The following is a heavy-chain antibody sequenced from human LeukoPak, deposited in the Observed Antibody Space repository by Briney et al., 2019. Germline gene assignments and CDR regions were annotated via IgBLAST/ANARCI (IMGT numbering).Heavy chain of an antibody. CDR1: GFTFSNYA. V-gene: IGHV3-23*01. CDR2: ISGSGRSI. J-gene: IGHJ4*02. CDR3: AKGVRPYGDYFDY. Sequence: GESLRLSCAASGFTFSNYAMNWVRQAPGKGLEWVSDISGSGRSIYYGDSFQGRFTISRDNSKNTVYLQMNSLRAEDTAIYYCAKGVRPYGDYFDYWGQGTLVTVSS. D-gene: IGHD3-10*01.